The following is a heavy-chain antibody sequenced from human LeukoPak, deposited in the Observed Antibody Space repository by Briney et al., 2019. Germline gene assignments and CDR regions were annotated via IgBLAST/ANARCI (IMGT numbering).Heavy chain of an antibody. CDR1: GYTFSNYA. CDR3: AKDLAGSGSYSFDY. CDR2: IRGSGGST. Sequence: GGSLRLSCAAPGYTFSNYAMNWVRHAPGRGLEWVSDIRGSGGSTYYADCGKGRFTISRDNSKNTLYLQMNSLRAEDTAVYYCAKDLAGSGSYSFDYWGQGTLVTVSS. D-gene: IGHD1-26*01. V-gene: IGHV3-23*01. J-gene: IGHJ4*02.